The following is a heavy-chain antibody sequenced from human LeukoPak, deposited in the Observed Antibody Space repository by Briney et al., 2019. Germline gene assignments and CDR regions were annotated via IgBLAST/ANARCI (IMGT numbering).Heavy chain of an antibody. V-gene: IGHV4-39*01. D-gene: IGHD3/OR15-3a*01. CDR1: GVSISSSNSY. J-gene: IGHJ4*02. CDR3: ARQTGSGLFILP. CDR2: IYYSGNT. Sequence: SETLSLTCTVSGVSISSSNSYWGWIRQPPGKGLEWIGSIYYSGNTYYNASLKSQVSISIDTSKNQFSLRLTSVTAADTAVYYCARQTGSGLFILPGGQGTLVTVPS.